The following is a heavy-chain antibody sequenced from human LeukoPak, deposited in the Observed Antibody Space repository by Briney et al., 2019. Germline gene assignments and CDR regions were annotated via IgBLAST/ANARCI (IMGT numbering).Heavy chain of an antibody. D-gene: IGHD6-19*01. CDR2: ISGSGGST. Sequence: GGSLRLSCAASGFTFSSYAMSWVRQAPGKGLEWVSAISGSGGSTYYADSVKGRFTISRDNSKNTLYLHMKSLRAEDTAVYYCATDIYSSGPRGYWGQGTLVTVSS. J-gene: IGHJ4*02. V-gene: IGHV3-23*01. CDR1: GFTFSSYA. CDR3: ATDIYSSGPRGY.